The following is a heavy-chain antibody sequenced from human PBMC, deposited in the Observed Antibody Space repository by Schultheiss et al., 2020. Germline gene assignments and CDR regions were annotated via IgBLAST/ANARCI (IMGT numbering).Heavy chain of an antibody. Sequence: SETLSLTCTVSGGSISSYYWSWIRQPPGKGLEWIGEINHSGSTNYNPSLKSRVTISVDTSKNQFSLKLSSVTAADTAVYYCARCGDEDYYYYYYMDVWGKGTTVTVSS. CDR3: ARCGDEDYYYYYYMDV. J-gene: IGHJ6*03. V-gene: IGHV4-34*01. CDR2: INHSGST. CDR1: GGSISSYY. D-gene: IGHD4-17*01.